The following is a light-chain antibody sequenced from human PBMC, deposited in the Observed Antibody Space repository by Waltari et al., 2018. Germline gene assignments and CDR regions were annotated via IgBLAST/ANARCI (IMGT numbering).Light chain of an antibody. CDR3: QHYVRLPVT. J-gene: IGKJ1*01. Sequence: EIVLTQSPGTLSLSPGERVTLSCRARESVSRALSWDRQKPGQAPRHLMYGASTGAPGIPDRFSGSGSGTDFSLTISRLEPEDFAVYYCQHYVRLPVTFGQGTKVEIK. CDR2: GAS. V-gene: IGKV3-20*01. CDR1: ESVSRA.